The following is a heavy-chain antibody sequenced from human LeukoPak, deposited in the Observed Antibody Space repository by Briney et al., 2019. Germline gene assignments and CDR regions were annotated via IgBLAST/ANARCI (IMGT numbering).Heavy chain of an antibody. V-gene: IGHV7-4-1*02. Sequence: GASVKVSCKASGYTFTVYSINWLRQAPGQGLEWMGWITTSTGKPTYAQGFTGRFVFSLDTSVSTTYLHINSLKAEDTAVSYCARDASMINFDYWGRGSLVTVSS. CDR3: ARDASMINFDY. CDR2: ITTSTGKP. CDR1: GYTFTVYS. D-gene: IGHD3-16*01. J-gene: IGHJ4*02.